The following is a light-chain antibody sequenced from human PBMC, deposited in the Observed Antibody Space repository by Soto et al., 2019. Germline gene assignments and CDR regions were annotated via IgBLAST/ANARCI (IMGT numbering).Light chain of an antibody. CDR2: KAS. Sequence: DIQMTQSPSTLSASVGDRVTITCRASQSISSWLAWYQQKPGKAPKLLIYKASSLESGVPSRFSGSGSGTEFTLTISSLQPEDFATYYWQHYNCWYSFGQGTKLEIK. J-gene: IGKJ2*01. CDR1: QSISSW. V-gene: IGKV1-5*03. CDR3: QHYNCWYS.